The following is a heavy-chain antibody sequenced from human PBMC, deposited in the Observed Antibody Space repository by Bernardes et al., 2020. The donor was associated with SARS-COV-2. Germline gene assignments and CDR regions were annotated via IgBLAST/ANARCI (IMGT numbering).Heavy chain of an antibody. D-gene: IGHD1-26*01. J-gene: IGHJ3*01. CDR3: ARDLSATLSGIRDGFDV. Sequence: ASVKVSCKTSGYTFTDYYIHWVRQAPGQGLEWMGWINPNTGGAYSAQKFQGRVTMTTDTSISTAYMELSRLRSDDTAVHYCARDLSATLSGIRDGFDVWGQGTRVTVSS. CDR1: GYTFTDYY. CDR2: INPNTGGA. V-gene: IGHV1-2*02.